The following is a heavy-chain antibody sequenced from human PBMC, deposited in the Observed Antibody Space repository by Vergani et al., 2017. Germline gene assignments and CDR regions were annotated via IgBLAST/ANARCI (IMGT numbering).Heavy chain of an antibody. V-gene: IGHV3-30*01. D-gene: IGHD2-2*01. CDR3: ARDKVVAVPAAMDYYYYGMDV. Sequence: QVQLVESGGGVVQPGRSLRLSCAASGFTFSSYAMHWVRQAPGKGLEWVAVISDDGSNKYYADSVKGRFTISRDNSKTTLYLQMNSLRAEDTAVYYCARDKVVAVPAAMDYYYYGMDVWGQGTTVTVSS. J-gene: IGHJ6*02. CDR1: GFTFSSYA. CDR2: ISDDGSNK.